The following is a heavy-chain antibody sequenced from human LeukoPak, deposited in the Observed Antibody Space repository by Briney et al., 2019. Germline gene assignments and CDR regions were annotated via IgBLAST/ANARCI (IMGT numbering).Heavy chain of an antibody. J-gene: IGHJ3*02. CDR3: ATDYPSGYAFDI. CDR2: FDPEDGET. V-gene: IGHV1-24*01. CDR1: GYTLTELS. D-gene: IGHD3-3*01. Sequence: ASVKVSCKVSGYTLTELSMHWVRQAPGKGVEWMGGFDPEDGETIYAQKFQGRVTMTEETSTDTAYMELSSLRSEDTAVYYCATDYPSGYAFDIWGQGTMVTVSS.